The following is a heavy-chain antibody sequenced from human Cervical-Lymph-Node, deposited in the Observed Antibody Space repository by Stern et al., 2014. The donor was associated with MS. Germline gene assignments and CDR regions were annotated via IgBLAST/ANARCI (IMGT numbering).Heavy chain of an antibody. D-gene: IGHD6-13*01. Sequence: VQLLESGAEVKKTGSSVKVSCKASGYTFTYRYLHWVRQAPGHALEWMGWITPFNGNTNYAQKFQDRVTITRDRSMSTAYMELSSLRSEDTAMYYCASTIAAAGPYFDYWGQGTLVTVSS. CDR1: GYTFTYRY. CDR3: ASTIAAAGPYFDY. CDR2: ITPFNGNT. J-gene: IGHJ4*02. V-gene: IGHV1-45*02.